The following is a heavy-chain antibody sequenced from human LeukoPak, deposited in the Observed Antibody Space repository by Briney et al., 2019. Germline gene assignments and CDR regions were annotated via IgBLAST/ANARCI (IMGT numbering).Heavy chain of an antibody. CDR3: ARDRGWQRGYFDY. D-gene: IGHD6-19*01. J-gene: IGHJ4*02. V-gene: IGHV4-61*01. CDR2: IYYSGST. Sequence: PSETLSLTCTVSGGSVSSGSYYWSRIRQPPGKGLEWIGYIYYSGSTNYNPSLKSRVTISLDTSKNQFSLKLSSVTAADTAVYYCARDRGWQRGYFDYWGQGTLVTVSS. CDR1: GGSVSSGSYY.